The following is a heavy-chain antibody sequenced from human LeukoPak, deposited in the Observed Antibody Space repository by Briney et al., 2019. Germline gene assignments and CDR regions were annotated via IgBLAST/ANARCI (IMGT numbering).Heavy chain of an antibody. V-gene: IGHV3-48*04. Sequence: GGSLRLSCAASGFTFSTYSMNWVRQAPGKGLEWVSYISSSGSTIYYADSVKGRFTISRDNAQNSLYLQMNSLRAEDRAVYYCARPASTSPLGYWGQGTLVTVSS. CDR3: ARPASTSPLGY. CDR1: GFTFSTYS. CDR2: ISSSGSTI. D-gene: IGHD2-15*01. J-gene: IGHJ4*02.